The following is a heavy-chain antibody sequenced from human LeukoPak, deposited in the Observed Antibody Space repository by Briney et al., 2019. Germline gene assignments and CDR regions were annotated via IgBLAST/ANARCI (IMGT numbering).Heavy chain of an antibody. D-gene: IGHD6-13*01. CDR3: VKGRISEDGLDF. J-gene: IGHJ4*02. V-gene: IGHV3-53*01. CDR1: GFTVSSNY. Sequence: GGPLRLSCAASGFTVSSNYMSWVRQTPGKGLDWVSSISSSGNTYYADSVKGRFTISRDNSKNMLYLQMNSLRAEDTAVYYCVKGRISEDGLDFWGQGTLVTVSS. CDR2: ISSSGNT.